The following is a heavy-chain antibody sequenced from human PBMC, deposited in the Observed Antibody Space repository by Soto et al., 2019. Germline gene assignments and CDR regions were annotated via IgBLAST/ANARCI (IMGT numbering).Heavy chain of an antibody. J-gene: IGHJ4*02. D-gene: IGHD3-16*02. V-gene: IGHV1-69*06. Sequence: QERLVQSGAEVKKTGSSVKVSCKDTGGLFSSYAVSWVRQAPGQGLEWMGGIMPVFDTVCSAPKFQGRVTITADKSTNTAYMELSSLRSEDTAMYYCAKGGSRYVCFSESWGKGTLVTVSS. CDR1: GGLFSSYA. CDR2: IMPVFDTV. CDR3: AKGGSRYVCFSES.